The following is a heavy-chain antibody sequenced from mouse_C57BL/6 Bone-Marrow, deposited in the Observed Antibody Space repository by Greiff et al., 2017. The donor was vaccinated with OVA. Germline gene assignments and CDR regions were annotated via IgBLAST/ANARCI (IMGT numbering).Heavy chain of an antibody. V-gene: IGHV8-8*01. CDR2: IWWDDDK. CDR3: ARIVVPYYYAMDY. CDR1: GFSLSTFGMG. D-gene: IGHD5-1*01. Sequence: QVTLKESGPGILQPSQTLSLTCSFSGFSLSTFGMGVGWIRQPPGKGLEWLAHIWWDDDKYYNPALKSRLTISKATSNNQVFLKIANVDTADTATYYCARIVVPYYYAMDYWGQGTSVTVSS. J-gene: IGHJ4*01.